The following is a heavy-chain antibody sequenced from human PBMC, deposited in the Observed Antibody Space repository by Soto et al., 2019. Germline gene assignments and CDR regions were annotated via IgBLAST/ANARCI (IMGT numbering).Heavy chain of an antibody. J-gene: IGHJ4*02. CDR2: FFYTGST. Sequence: QVQLQESGPGLVKSSETLSLTCTVSGGSVSSEHYYWNWIRQPPGKGLEWIGYFFYTGSTNYNPFLGSRLTMSVDVPKHHFSLRLNSVTAADTAVYYCAGGTDGKKVAYWGQGALVTVSS. CDR3: AGGTDGKKVAY. V-gene: IGHV4-61*03. CDR1: GGSVSSEHYY. D-gene: IGHD5-12*01.